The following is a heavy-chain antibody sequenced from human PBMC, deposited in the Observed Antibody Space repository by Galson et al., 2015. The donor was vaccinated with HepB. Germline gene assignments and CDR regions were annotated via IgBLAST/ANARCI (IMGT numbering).Heavy chain of an antibody. CDR2: INAGNGNT. CDR1: GYTFTTYA. J-gene: IGHJ4*02. Sequence: SVKVSCKASGYTFTTYAMHWVRQAPGQRLEWMGWINAGNGNTKYSQKFLDRVTITRDTSASTAYMELSSLRSEDTAVYYCSRGGSGYHDNWGQGTLVTVSS. V-gene: IGHV1-3*01. D-gene: IGHD3-22*01. CDR3: SRGGSGYHDN.